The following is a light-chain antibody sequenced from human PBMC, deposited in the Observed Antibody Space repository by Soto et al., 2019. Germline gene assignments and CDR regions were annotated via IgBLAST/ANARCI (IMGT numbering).Light chain of an antibody. V-gene: IGLV1-40*01. CDR3: QSYDSSLSAVV. CDR1: SSNIGAGYD. CDR2: GNS. J-gene: IGLJ2*01. Sequence: QSVLTQPPSVSGAPGQRGTISCTGSSSNIGAGYDVHWYQQLPGTAPKLLIYGNSNRPSGVPDRFSGSKSGTSASLAITGLQAEDEADYYWQSYDSSLSAVVFGGGTKLTVL.